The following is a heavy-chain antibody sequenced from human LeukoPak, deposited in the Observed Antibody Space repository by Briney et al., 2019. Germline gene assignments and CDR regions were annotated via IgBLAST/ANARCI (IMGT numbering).Heavy chain of an antibody. J-gene: IGHJ4*02. D-gene: IGHD3-22*01. V-gene: IGHV4-61*02. CDR2: IYTSGST. CDR1: GGSISSGSYY. CDR3: ARDSYYYDSSGYYYYFDY. Sequence: PSETLSLTCTVSGGSISSGSYYWSWLRPPAGKGLEWIGRIYTSGSTNYNPSLKSRVTISVDTSKNQFYLKLSSVTAADTAVYYCARDSYYYDSSGYYYYFDYWGQGTLVTVSS.